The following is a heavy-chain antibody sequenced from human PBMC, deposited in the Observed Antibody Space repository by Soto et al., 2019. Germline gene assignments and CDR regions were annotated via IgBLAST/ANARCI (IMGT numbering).Heavy chain of an antibody. CDR2: IYYSGST. CDR1: GGSISSGGYY. J-gene: IGHJ5*02. V-gene: IGHV4-31*03. D-gene: IGHD6-13*01. CDR3: ARARAGYSSSWVRGNNWFDP. Sequence: SETLSLTCTVSGGSISSGGYYWSWIRQHPGKGLEWIGYIYYSGSTYYNPSLKSRVTISVDTSKNQFSLKLSSVTAADTAVYYCARARAGYSSSWVRGNNWFDPWGQG.